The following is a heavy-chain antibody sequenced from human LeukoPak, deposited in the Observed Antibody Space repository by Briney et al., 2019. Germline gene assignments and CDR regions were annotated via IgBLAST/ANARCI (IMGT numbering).Heavy chain of an antibody. CDR2: IWYDGSNK. V-gene: IGHV3-33*01. Sequence: PGGSLRLSCAASGFTFSSYGMHWVRQAPGKGLEWVAVIWYDGSNKYYADSVKGRFTISRDNSKNTLYLQMNSLRAEDTAVYYCARDLRLYSSGWSPSFDYWGQGTLVTVSS. CDR3: ARDLRLYSSGWSPSFDY. CDR1: GFTFSSYG. D-gene: IGHD6-19*01. J-gene: IGHJ4*02.